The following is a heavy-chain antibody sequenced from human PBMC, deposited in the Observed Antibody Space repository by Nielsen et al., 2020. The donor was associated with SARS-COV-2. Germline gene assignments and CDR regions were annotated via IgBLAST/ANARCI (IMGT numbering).Heavy chain of an antibody. CDR1: GFTFSSYG. V-gene: IGHV3-33*01. CDR2: IWYDGSNK. J-gene: IGHJ3*02. D-gene: IGHD3-9*01. CDR3: ARGYYDILYAFDI. Sequence: GESLKISCAASGFTFSSYGMHWVRQAPGKGLEWVAVIWYDGSNKYYADSVKGRFAISRDNSKNTLYLQMNSLRAEDTAVYYCARGYYDILYAFDIWGQGTMVTVSS.